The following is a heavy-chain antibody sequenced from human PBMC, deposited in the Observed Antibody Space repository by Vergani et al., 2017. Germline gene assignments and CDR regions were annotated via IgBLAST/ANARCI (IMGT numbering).Heavy chain of an antibody. V-gene: IGHV1-2*02. CDR3: AGGGLWFGEGGGAWFDP. CDR1: GYTFTGYY. D-gene: IGHD3-10*01. J-gene: IGHJ5*02. CDR2: INPNSGGT. Sequence: QVQLVQSGAEVKKPGASVKVSCKDSGYTFTGYYMHWVRQAPGQGLEWMGWINPNSGGTNYAQKFQGRVTMTRDTSISTAYMELSRLRSDDTAGDYCAGGGLWFGEGGGAWFDPWGQGTLVTVSS.